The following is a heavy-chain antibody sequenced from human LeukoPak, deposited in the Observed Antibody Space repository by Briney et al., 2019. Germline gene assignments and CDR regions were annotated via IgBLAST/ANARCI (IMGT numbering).Heavy chain of an antibody. CDR3: ARDRGDYGSGSYYNGLDY. CDR2: ISSSSSYI. Sequence: GGSLRLSCAASGFTFSSYSMNWVRQAPGKGLEWVSSISSSSSYIYYADSVKGRFTISRDNAKNSLYLQMNSLRAEDTAVYYCARDRGDYGSGSYYNGLDYWGQGTLVTVSS. J-gene: IGHJ4*02. V-gene: IGHV3-21*01. D-gene: IGHD3-10*01. CDR1: GFTFSSYS.